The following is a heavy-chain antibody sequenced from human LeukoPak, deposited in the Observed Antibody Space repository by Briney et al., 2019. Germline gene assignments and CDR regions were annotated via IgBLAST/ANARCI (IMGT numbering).Heavy chain of an antibody. V-gene: IGHV4-39*07. D-gene: IGHD6-13*01. CDR2: IYYSGST. CDR3: ARDDGSSSWYRPRYYFDY. Sequence: SETLSLTCTVSGGSISSSSYYWGWIRQPPGKGLEWIGSIYYSGSTYYNPSLKSRVTISVDTSKNQFSLKLSSVTAADTAVYYCARDDGSSSWYRPRYYFDYWGQGTLVTVSS. CDR1: GGSISSSSYY. J-gene: IGHJ4*02.